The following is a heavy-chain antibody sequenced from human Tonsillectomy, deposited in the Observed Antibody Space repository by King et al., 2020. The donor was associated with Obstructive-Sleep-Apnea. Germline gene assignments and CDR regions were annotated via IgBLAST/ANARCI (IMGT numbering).Heavy chain of an antibody. CDR1: GYDFTKYW. D-gene: IGHD3-9*01. CDR3: VRFDPAGYLEY. Sequence: QLVQSGVEVKKSGESLKISCKGSGYDFTKYWIAWVRQMPGKGLEWMGIVYPDDSDTTYNPSFEGHVTFSVDKSIKSAYLRWSSLKASDTAMYYCVRFDPAGYLEYWGQGTLVTVST. J-gene: IGHJ4*02. CDR2: VYPDDSDT. V-gene: IGHV5-51*01.